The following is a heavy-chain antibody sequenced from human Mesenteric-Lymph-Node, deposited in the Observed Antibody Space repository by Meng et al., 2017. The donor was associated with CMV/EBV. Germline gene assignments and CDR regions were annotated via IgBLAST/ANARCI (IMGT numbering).Heavy chain of an antibody. CDR1: FTSYY. CDR2: INPSGGST. Sequence: FTSYYMHWVRQAPGQGLEWMGIINPSGGSTSYAQKFQGRVTMTRDTSTSTVYMELSSLRSEDTAVYYCARDPSSRDFWSGYAYYFDYWGQGTLVTVSS. CDR3: ARDPSSRDFWSGYAYYFDY. D-gene: IGHD3-3*01. J-gene: IGHJ4*02. V-gene: IGHV1-46*01.